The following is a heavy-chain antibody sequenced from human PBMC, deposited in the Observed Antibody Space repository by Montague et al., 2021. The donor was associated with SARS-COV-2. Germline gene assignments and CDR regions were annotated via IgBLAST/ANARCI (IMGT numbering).Heavy chain of an antibody. CDR2: IYTSGRT. V-gene: IGHV4-61*02. Sequence: TLSLTCTVSGGSISSANYYWSWIRQPAGKGLEWIGRIYTSGRTNYNPSLRSRINMSLDTSKSRFSLNLTSVTAADTAVYYCAGPDWLKHWGQGALVTVSS. CDR1: GGSISSANYY. CDR3: AGPDWLKH. J-gene: IGHJ1*01. D-gene: IGHD3-9*01.